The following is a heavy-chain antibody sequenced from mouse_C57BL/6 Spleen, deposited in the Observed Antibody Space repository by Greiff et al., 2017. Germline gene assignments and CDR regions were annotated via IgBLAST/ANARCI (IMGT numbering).Heavy chain of an antibody. CDR1: GFTFSDYG. J-gene: IGHJ2*01. D-gene: IGHD2-4*01. CDR3: AREPYYDYDGYYFDY. CDR2: ISSGSSTI. V-gene: IGHV5-17*01. Sequence: EVKLVESGGGLVKPGGSLKLSCAASGFTFSDYGMHWVRQAPEKGLEWVAYISSGSSTIYYAATVKGRFTISRDNAKNTLFLQMTSLRSEDTAMYYGAREPYYDYDGYYFDYWGQGTTLTVSS.